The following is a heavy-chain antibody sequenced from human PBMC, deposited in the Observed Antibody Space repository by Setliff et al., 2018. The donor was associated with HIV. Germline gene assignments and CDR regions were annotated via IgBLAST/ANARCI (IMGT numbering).Heavy chain of an antibody. J-gene: IGHJ5*02. Sequence: SVKVSCKASGYSFINYGISWVRQAPGQGLEWMGGIIPILGIANYAQKFQGRVTITADESTSTAYMELSSLRSEDTAVYYCARGARDNWFDPWGQGTLVTVSS. CDR1: GYSFINYG. D-gene: IGHD6-6*01. V-gene: IGHV1-69*10. CDR2: IIPILGIA. CDR3: ARGARDNWFDP.